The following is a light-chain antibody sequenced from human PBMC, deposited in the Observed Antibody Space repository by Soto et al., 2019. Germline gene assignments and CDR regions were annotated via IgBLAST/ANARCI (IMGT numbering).Light chain of an antibody. J-gene: IGLJ1*01. Sequence: QSALTQPPSVSGAPGQRVTISCTGSSSNIGAGRDVHWYQQLPGTAPKLLIYGNSNRPSGVPDRFSVSKSGASASLAISGLRAEDEGDYFCQSYGTGLSGLYVFGTGTKVTVL. CDR3: QSYGTGLSGLYV. CDR2: GNS. V-gene: IGLV1-40*01. CDR1: SSNIGAGRD.